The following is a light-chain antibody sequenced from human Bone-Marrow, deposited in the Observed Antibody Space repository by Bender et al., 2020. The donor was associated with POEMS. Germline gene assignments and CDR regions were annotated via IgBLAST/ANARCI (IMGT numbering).Light chain of an antibody. J-gene: IGLJ2*01. CDR1: ISGS. CDR2: EVS. V-gene: IGLV2-23*02. Sequence: QSALTQPASVSGSPGQSITISCTGSISGSVSWYQQYPGKAPKLMIYEVSKRPSGVSHRFSGSKSGNTASLTISGLQAEDEADYYCCSSATTNTFIFGGGTTLTVL. CDR3: CSSATTNTFI.